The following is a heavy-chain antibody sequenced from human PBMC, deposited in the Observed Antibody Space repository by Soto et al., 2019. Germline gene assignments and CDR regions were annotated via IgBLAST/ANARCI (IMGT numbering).Heavy chain of an antibody. CDR1: GGSICSGENF. J-gene: IGHJ4*02. CDR3: ARDTGTYPYYFDY. V-gene: IGHV4-30-4*01. CDR2: IHHSGST. D-gene: IGHD4-4*01. Sequence: QVQLQESGPGLVKPSQTLSLTCTVSGGSICSGENFWNWIRQSPGKGLEWIGYIHHSGSTYYNPSLKSRLTISVDTSKNQISLKLNSVTAAETAVYYCARDTGTYPYYFDYWGQGTLVTVSS.